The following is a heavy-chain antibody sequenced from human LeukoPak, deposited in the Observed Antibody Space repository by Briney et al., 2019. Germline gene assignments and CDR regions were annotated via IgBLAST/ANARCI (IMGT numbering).Heavy chain of an antibody. V-gene: IGHV4-31*03. CDR2: IYYSGST. Sequence: SETLSLTCTVSGGSISSGGYYWSWIRQHPGKGLEWIGYIYYSGSTYYNPSLKSRVTISVDTSKNQFSLKLSSVTAADTAVYYCARFPYGDYYFDYWGQGTLVTVSS. D-gene: IGHD4-17*01. CDR1: GGSISSGGYY. CDR3: ARFPYGDYYFDY. J-gene: IGHJ4*02.